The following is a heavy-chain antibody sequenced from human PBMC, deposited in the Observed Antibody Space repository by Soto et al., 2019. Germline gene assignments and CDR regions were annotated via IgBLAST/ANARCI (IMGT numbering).Heavy chain of an antibody. CDR2: FYYSGST. CDR3: ARHAVHSSGYTVY. CDR1: GGCISSSSYY. D-gene: IGHD6-19*01. V-gene: IGHV4-39*01. J-gene: IGHJ4*02. Sequence: SETLSLTCTVSGGCISSSSYYWGWIRQPPGKGLERFGCFYYSGSTYYNPSLKSRVTISVDTSKNQFSLKLSSVTAADTAVYYCARHAVHSSGYTVYWGQGTLVTVSS.